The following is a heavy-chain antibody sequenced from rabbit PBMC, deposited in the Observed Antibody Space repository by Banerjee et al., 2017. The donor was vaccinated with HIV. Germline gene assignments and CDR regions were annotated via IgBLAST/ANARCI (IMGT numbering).Heavy chain of an antibody. Sequence: QEQLEESGGDLVKPEGSLTLTCTASGFSFSSSYDMCWVRQAPGKGLEWIACIYAGGSAFTSYASWAKGRFTISKASSTTVTLQMTSLTAADTATYFCARGYAGYSTLWGPGTLVTVS. CDR1: GFSFSSSYD. CDR2: IYAGGSAFT. V-gene: IGHV1S45*01. D-gene: IGHD7-1*01. CDR3: ARGYAGYSTL. J-gene: IGHJ4*01.